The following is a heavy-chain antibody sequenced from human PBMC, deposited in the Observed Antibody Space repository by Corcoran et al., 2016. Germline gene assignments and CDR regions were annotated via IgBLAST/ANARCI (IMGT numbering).Heavy chain of an antibody. CDR1: GGSISSYY. Sequence: QVQLQESGPGLVKPSETLSLTCTVSGGSISSYYWSWIRQPPGKGLEWIGYIYYSGSTNYNPSLKSRVTISVDTSKNQFSLKLSSVTAADTAVYYCARDSLYSSSDYYYYGMDVWGQGTTVTVSS. CDR2: IYYSGST. D-gene: IGHD6-6*01. V-gene: IGHV4-59*01. CDR3: ARDSLYSSSDYYYYGMDV. J-gene: IGHJ6*02.